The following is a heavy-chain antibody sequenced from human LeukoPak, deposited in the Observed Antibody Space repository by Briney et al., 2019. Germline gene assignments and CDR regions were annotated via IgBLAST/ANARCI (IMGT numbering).Heavy chain of an antibody. Sequence: SETLSLTCAVSGGSISSGGYSWSWIRQPPGKGLEWIGYIYHSGSTYYNPSLKSRVTISVDRSKNQFSLKLSSVTAADTAVYYCARGRSRRLDYWGQGTLVTVSS. J-gene: IGHJ4*02. CDR1: GGSISSGGYS. CDR3: ARGRSRRLDY. CDR2: IYHSGST. V-gene: IGHV4-30-2*01.